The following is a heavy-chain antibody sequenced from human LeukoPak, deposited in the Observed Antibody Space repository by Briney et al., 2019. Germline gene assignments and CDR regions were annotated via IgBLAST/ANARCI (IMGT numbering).Heavy chain of an antibody. Sequence: PGGSLRLSCAASGFNFIDTWMNWVRQAPGKGLEWVARIKRKAVGGTADHAAPVKGRFTISRDDSENMLYLQMNSLKIEDTAVYYCARDWCHAFDFWGQGTTVTVSS. D-gene: IGHD2-8*02. CDR3: ARDWCHAFDF. J-gene: IGHJ3*01. CDR2: IKRKAVGGTA. CDR1: GFNFIDTW. V-gene: IGHV3-15*07.